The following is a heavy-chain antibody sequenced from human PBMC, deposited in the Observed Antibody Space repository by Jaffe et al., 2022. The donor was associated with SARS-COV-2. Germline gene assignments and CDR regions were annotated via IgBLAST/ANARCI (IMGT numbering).Heavy chain of an antibody. Sequence: QVQLVQSGAEVKKPGSSVKVSCKASGGTFSSYAISWVRQAPGQGLEWMGGIIPIFGTANYAQKFQGRVTITADESTSTAYMELSSLRSEDTAVYYCAREDQAYTPGVGAGMDVWGQGTTVTVSS. J-gene: IGHJ6*02. D-gene: IGHD2-2*02. CDR1: GGTFSSYA. CDR2: IIPIFGTA. V-gene: IGHV1-69*01. CDR3: AREDQAYTPGVGAGMDV.